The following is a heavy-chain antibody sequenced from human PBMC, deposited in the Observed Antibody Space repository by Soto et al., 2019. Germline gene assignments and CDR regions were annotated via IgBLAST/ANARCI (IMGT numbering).Heavy chain of an antibody. Sequence: GGSLRLSCVASGFTFSDYSMSWIRQTPGKGLEWLAFIDSRGRTLSYADSVRGRFTISRDNAENSVYLQMNSLRADDTAVYYCARQAARNYIDSWGQGNLVTVSS. CDR2: IDSRGRTL. CDR3: ARQAARNYIDS. V-gene: IGHV3-11*01. D-gene: IGHD6-6*01. CDR1: GFTFSDYS. J-gene: IGHJ4*02.